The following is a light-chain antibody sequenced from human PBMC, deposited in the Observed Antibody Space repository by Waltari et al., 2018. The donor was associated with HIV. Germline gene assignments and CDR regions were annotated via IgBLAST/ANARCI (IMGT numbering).Light chain of an antibody. Sequence: DTQMTPSPSSVSASVGDRVHITCRASQSVGTSVAWYQQKPGGTPKLVIFESSRLQPGVPSRFSGSGSGTYFTLTISGLQPEDLATNDCQQADSFPHTFGQGT. CDR3: QQADSFPHT. CDR1: QSVGTS. CDR2: ESS. J-gene: IGKJ2*01. V-gene: IGKV1-12*01.